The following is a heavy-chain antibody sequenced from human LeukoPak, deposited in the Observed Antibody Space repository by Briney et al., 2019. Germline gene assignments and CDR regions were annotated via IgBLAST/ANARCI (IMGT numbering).Heavy chain of an antibody. CDR3: AKWGDYDVLTGYYVSDY. V-gene: IGHV3-23*01. CDR1: GFTFSNYG. CDR2: ITGSGGNT. J-gene: IGHJ4*02. Sequence: GASLRLSCAASGFTFSNYGMSWVRQAPGKGLEWVSAITGSGGNTYYADSVKGRFTISRDNSKNTVFLQMNSLRAEDTAVYYCAKWGDYDVLTGYYVSDYWGRGTLVTVSS. D-gene: IGHD3-9*01.